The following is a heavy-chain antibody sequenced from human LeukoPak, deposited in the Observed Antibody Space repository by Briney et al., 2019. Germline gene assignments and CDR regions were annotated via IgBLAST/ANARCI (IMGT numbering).Heavy chain of an antibody. D-gene: IGHD6-19*01. Sequence: SVKVSCKAPGGTFSSYAISWVRQAPGQGLEWMGRIIPILGIANYAQKFQGRVTITADKSTSTAYMELSSLRSEDTAVYYCARVTAVAGTLLDYWGQGTLVTVPS. CDR1: GGTFSSYA. CDR3: ARVTAVAGTLLDY. V-gene: IGHV1-69*04. CDR2: IIPILGIA. J-gene: IGHJ4*02.